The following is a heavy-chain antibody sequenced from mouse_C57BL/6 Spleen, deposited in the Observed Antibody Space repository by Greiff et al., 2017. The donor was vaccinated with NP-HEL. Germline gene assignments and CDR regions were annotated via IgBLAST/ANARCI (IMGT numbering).Heavy chain of an antibody. V-gene: IGHV1-76*01. CDR3: AREGDAYYSTLRGVFAY. D-gene: IGHD2-5*01. Sequence: QVHVKQSGAELVRPGASVKLSCKASGYTFTDYYINWVKQRPGQGLEWIARIYPGSGNTYYNEKFKGKATLTAEKSSSTAYMQLSSLTSEDSAVYFCAREGDAYYSTLRGVFAYWGQGTLVTVSA. J-gene: IGHJ3*01. CDR1: GYTFTDYY. CDR2: IYPGSGNT.